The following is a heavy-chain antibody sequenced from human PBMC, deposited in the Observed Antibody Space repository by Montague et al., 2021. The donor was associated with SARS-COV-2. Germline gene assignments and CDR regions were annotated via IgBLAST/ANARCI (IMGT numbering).Heavy chain of an antibody. J-gene: IGHJ2*01. Sequence: TLSLTCTVSGGSISSGGYYWSWIRQHPGKGLEWIGYIYYSGSTYYNPSLKSRVTISVDTSKNQFSLKLSSVTAADTAVYHCARSTEPMIIRIITSLNWYFDLWGHGTMVTVSS. D-gene: IGHD3-22*01. V-gene: IGHV4-31*03. CDR1: GGSISSGGYY. CDR2: IYYSGST. CDR3: ARSTEPMIIRIITSLNWYFDL.